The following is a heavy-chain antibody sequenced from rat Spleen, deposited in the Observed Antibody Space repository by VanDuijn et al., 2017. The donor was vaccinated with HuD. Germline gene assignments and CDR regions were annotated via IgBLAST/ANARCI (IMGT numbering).Heavy chain of an antibody. D-gene: IGHD1-11*01. Sequence: EVQLVESGGGLVQPGRSLKLSCAASGFTFSDYYMAWVRQAPKKGLEGVASIDYEGSSTYYGDSVKGRFTISRDNAENTVYLQMNSLRSEDTATYYCAKDYGGYSDGFDYWGQGVMVTVSS. CDR3: AKDYGGYSDGFDY. J-gene: IGHJ2*01. V-gene: IGHV5-22*01. CDR1: GFTFSDYY. CDR2: IDYEGSST.